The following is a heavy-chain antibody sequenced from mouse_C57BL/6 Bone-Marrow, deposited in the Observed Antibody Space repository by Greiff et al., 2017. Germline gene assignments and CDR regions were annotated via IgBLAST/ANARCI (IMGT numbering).Heavy chain of an antibody. CDR1: GYTFTSYG. D-gene: IGHD2-12*01. V-gene: IGHV1-81*01. CDR2: IYPRSGNT. Sequence: QVQLQQSGAELARPGASVKLSCKASGYTFTSYGISWVKQRTGQGLEWIGEIYPRSGNTYYNEKFKGKATLTADKSSSTAYMELRSLISEDSAVYFCARSGYSGYFDYWGQGTTLTVSS. J-gene: IGHJ2*01. CDR3: ARSGYSGYFDY.